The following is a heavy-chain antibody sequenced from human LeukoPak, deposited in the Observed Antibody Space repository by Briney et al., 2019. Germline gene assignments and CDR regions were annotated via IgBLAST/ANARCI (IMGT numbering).Heavy chain of an antibody. CDR1: GGTFSSYA. CDR3: ASSGSDDAFDI. Sequence: SVKVSCKASGGTFSSYAISWVRQAPGQGLEWMGRIIPILGIANYAQKFQGRVTITADKSTSTAYMELSSLRSEDTAVYYCASSGSDDAFDIWGQGTMVTVSS. CDR2: IIPILGIA. D-gene: IGHD3-10*01. J-gene: IGHJ3*02. V-gene: IGHV1-69*04.